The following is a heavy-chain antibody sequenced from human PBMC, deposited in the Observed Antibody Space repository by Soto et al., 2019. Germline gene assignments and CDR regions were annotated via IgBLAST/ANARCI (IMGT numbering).Heavy chain of an antibody. J-gene: IGHJ2*01. CDR2: ISSSSSYI. Sequence: GGSLRLSCAASGFTFSSYSMNWVRQAPGKGLEWVSSISSSSSYIYYADSVKGRFTISRDNAKNSLYLQMNSLRAEDTAVYYCARGGVVGTIPNWYFDLWGRGTLVTVSS. CDR3: ARGGVVGTIPNWYFDL. V-gene: IGHV3-21*01. CDR1: GFTFSSYS. D-gene: IGHD5-12*01.